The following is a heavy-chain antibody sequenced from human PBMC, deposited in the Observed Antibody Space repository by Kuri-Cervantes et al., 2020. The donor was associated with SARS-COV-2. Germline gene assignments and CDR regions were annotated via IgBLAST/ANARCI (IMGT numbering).Heavy chain of an antibody. D-gene: IGHD2-2*02. J-gene: IGHJ6*03. CDR1: GFTFSAYT. V-gene: IGHV3-21*01. Sequence: GGSLRLSCVASGFTFSAYTLNWVRQAPGKGLERVSSITRSSVYISYADSVKGRFTISRDNAKNSLYLQMNSLRAEDTAVYYCARARYCSSTSCYTDYYYMDVWGKGTTVTVSS. CDR2: ITRSSVYI. CDR3: ARARYCSSTSCYTDYYYMDV.